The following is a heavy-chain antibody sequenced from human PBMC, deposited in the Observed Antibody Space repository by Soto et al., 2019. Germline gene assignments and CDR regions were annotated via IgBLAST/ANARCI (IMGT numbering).Heavy chain of an antibody. V-gene: IGHV3-33*05. D-gene: IGHD3-9*01. CDR3: ARDYDTSSHSSLLNY. J-gene: IGHJ4*02. CDR1: GFTFSSYG. Sequence: QVQLVESGGGVVQPGRSLRLSCAASGFTFSSYGIHWVRQAPGKGLEWVAAISYDGSKKFYGDSVKGRFTISRDSSTNTVYLQMNSLSDEDTAVYHCARDYDTSSHSSLLNYWGQGTLVSVSS. CDR2: ISYDGSKK.